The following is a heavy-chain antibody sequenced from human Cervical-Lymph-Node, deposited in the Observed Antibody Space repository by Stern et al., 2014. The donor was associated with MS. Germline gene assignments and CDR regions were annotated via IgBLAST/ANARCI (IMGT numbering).Heavy chain of an antibody. CDR2: ISHVGKDK. D-gene: IGHD1-26*01. V-gene: IGHV3-30*04. CDR1: GYVFSSYA. Sequence: VQLVESGGAVVQPGRSLRLSCAASGYVFSSYALHWVRQAPGKGLEWVAVISHVGKDKFHADFVKGRFTISRDNSKDTLFLHMHSLRQEDTAVYYCARDPRVGTSETLYYYGLDVWGQGTTVTVSS. CDR3: ARDPRVGTSETLYYYGLDV. J-gene: IGHJ6*02.